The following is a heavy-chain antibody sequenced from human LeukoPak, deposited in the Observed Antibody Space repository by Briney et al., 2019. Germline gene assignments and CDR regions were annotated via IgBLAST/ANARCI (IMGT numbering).Heavy chain of an antibody. Sequence: ASVKVSCKASGYTFTDNGISWLRQAPGEGLEWMGWISANSGNTIFVQKFQGRVSMTTDTSSSTAYMELRSLRSDDTGIYYCARDRAYRLDCWGQGTLVTVPS. CDR3: ARDRAYRLDC. V-gene: IGHV1-18*01. CDR2: ISANSGNT. CDR1: GYTFTDNG. J-gene: IGHJ4*02. D-gene: IGHD1-26*01.